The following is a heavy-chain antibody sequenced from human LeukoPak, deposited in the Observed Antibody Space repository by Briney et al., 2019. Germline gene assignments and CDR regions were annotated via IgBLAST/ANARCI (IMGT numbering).Heavy chain of an antibody. CDR2: IYYSGST. V-gene: IGHV4-61*05. J-gene: IGHJ4*02. CDR3: ARGYDYGDYEPYFDY. CDR1: GGSISSSSYY. Sequence: PSETLSLTCTVSGGSISSSSYYWGWIRQPPGKGLEWIGYIYYSGSTNYNPSLKSRVTISVDTSKNQFSLKLSSVTAADTAVYYCARGYDYGDYEPYFDYWGQGTLVTVSS. D-gene: IGHD4-17*01.